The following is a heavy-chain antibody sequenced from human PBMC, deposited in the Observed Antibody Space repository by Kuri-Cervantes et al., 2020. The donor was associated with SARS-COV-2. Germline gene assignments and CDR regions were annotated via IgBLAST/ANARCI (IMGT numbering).Heavy chain of an antibody. CDR2: ISGNNGNT. CDR3: ARDIVVVPTDPPFRFDY. Sequence: GGSLRLSCKASGYTFTSYGITWVRQAPGQGLEWMGWISGNNGNTKYTQKLQGRVTMTTDTSTSTAYMELRSLRSDDTAMYYCARDIVVVPTDPPFRFDYWGQGTLVTVSS. D-gene: IGHD2-2*01. J-gene: IGHJ4*02. V-gene: IGHV1-18*01. CDR1: GYTFTSYG.